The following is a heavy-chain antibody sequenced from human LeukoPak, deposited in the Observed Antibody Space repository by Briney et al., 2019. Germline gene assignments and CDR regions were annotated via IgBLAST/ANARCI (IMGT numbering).Heavy chain of an antibody. V-gene: IGHV3-23*01. CDR2: ISDTGNT. CDR3: AKRVPGSSGYFDY. D-gene: IGHD5-18*01. Sequence: TGGSLRLSCAASGFTLSSYAMSWVRQAPGKGLEWVSAISDTGNTYHADSVKGRFTISRDSSKNTLFLQMNSLRAEDTAVYYCAKRVPGSSGYFDYWGQGTLVTVSS. J-gene: IGHJ4*02. CDR1: GFTLSSYA.